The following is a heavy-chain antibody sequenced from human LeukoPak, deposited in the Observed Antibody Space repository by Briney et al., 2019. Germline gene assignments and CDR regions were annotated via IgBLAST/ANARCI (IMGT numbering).Heavy chain of an antibody. Sequence: GGSLRLSCAASGFTFSSYGMHWVRQAPGKGLEWVAFMRYDGSNKYYADSVKGRFTISRDNSKNTLYLQMNSLRAEDTAVYYCAKEGYSNPYYYYYYYMDVWGKGTTVTVSS. J-gene: IGHJ6*03. CDR1: GFTFSSYG. CDR2: MRYDGSNK. D-gene: IGHD4-11*01. V-gene: IGHV3-30*02. CDR3: AKEGYSNPYYYYYYYMDV.